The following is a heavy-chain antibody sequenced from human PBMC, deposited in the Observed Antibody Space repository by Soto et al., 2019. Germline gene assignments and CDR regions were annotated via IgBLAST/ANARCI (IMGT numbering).Heavy chain of an antibody. J-gene: IGHJ4*02. D-gene: IGHD2-15*01. CDR1: GGSIISGD. V-gene: IGHV4-59*07. CDR3: AGLRGYAGSPIDY. CDR2: ISHSGNT. Sequence: SDTLYITCTVSGGSIISGDWSWIRQPPGKGLEWIGYISHSGNTNYNPSVKSRVTLSVDTPKNQFSLRLSSVTTADTAVYYCAGLRGYAGSPIDYWGQGTLVTVSS.